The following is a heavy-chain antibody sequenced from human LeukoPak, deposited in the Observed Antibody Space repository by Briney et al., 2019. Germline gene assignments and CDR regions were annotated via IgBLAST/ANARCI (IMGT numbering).Heavy chain of an antibody. Sequence: GASVKVSCKASGYTFTGYYMYWVRQAPGQGLEWMGWINPNSGGTNYAQKFQGRVTMTRDTSISTAYMELSRLRSDDTAVYYCASESGYSYGYVPFDYWGQGTLVTVSS. J-gene: IGHJ4*02. V-gene: IGHV1-2*02. CDR1: GYTFTGYY. D-gene: IGHD5-18*01. CDR2: INPNSGGT. CDR3: ASESGYSYGYVPFDY.